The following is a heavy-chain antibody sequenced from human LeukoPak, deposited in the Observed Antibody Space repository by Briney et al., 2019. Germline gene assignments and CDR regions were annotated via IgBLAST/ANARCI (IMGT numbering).Heavy chain of an antibody. D-gene: IGHD3-22*01. CDR1: GGSFSGYY. CDR2: INHSGST. CDR3: ASQIVVATDY. J-gene: IGHJ4*02. Sequence: PSETLSLTCAVYGGSFSGYYWSWIRQPPGKGLEWIGEINHSGSTNYNPSLKSRVTISVDTSKNQFSLKLSSVTAADTAVYYCASQIVVATDYWGQGTLVTVSS. V-gene: IGHV4-34*01.